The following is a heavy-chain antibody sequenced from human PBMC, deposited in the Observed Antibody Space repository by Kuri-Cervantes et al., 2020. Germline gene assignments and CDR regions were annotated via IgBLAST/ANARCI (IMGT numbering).Heavy chain of an antibody. D-gene: IGHD3-22*01. CDR3: ARAPTYYYDSSGSQENAFDI. V-gene: IGHV3-7*01. CDR1: GLTFSNYW. CDR2: IKQDGSEK. Sequence: GGSLRLSCTASGLTFSNYWMGWIRQAPGKGLEWVANIKQDGSEKYYVDSVRGRFTTSRDNAKNSLFLQMNSLRAEDTAVYYCARAPTYYYDSSGSQENAFDIWGQGTMVTVSS. J-gene: IGHJ3*02.